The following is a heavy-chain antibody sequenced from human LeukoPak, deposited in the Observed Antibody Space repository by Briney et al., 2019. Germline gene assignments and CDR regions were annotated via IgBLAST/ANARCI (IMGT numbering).Heavy chain of an antibody. J-gene: IGHJ6*02. Sequence: GGSLRLSCAASGFTFSSYSMNWVRQAPGKGLEWVSSISSSSSYIYYADSVKGRFTISRDNSKNTLYLQMNSLRAEDTAVYYCARDPQDYGMDVWGQGTTVTVSS. V-gene: IGHV3-21*04. CDR3: ARDPQDYGMDV. CDR1: GFTFSSYS. CDR2: ISSSSSYI.